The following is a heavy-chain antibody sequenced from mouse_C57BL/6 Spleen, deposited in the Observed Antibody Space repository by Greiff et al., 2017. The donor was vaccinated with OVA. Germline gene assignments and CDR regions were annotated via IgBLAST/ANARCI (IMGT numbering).Heavy chain of an antibody. CDR3: ARDYSNDGGFAY. CDR2: IDPSDSET. V-gene: IGHV1-52*01. CDR1: GYTFTSYW. Sequence: QVQLQQPGAELVRPGSSVKLSCKASGYTFTSYWMHWVKQRPIQGLEWIGNIDPSDSETHYNQKFKDKATLTVDKSSSTAYMQLSSLTSGDYAVYYCARDYSNDGGFAYWGKGTQVTVSA. D-gene: IGHD2-12*01. J-gene: IGHJ3*01.